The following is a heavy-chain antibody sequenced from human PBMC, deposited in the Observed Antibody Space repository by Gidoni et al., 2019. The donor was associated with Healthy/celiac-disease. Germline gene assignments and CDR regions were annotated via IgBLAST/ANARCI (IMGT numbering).Heavy chain of an antibody. D-gene: IGHD6-19*01. CDR1: GFTFSSYA. V-gene: IGHV3-23*01. Sequence: EVQLLESGGGLVQPGGSLRLSCAAPGFTFSSYAMSWVRQAPGKGLEWVSAISGSGGSTYYADSVKGRFTISRDNSKNTLYLQMNSLRAEDTAVYYCAKDLAGYSSGWSEDYWGQGTLVTVSS. J-gene: IGHJ4*02. CDR3: AKDLAGYSSGWSEDY. CDR2: ISGSGGST.